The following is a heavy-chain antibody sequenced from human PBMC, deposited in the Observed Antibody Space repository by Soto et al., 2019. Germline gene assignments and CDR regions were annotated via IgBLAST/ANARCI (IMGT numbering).Heavy chain of an antibody. J-gene: IGHJ4*02. CDR3: AKGRLRYCGGNICPEK. CDR1: GFTFTAYA. V-gene: IGHV3-23*01. Sequence: EVQLLESGGDLVQPGGSLRLSCAASGFTFTAYAMDWVRQAPGKGLEWVSSIGNGGATFYSDSVKGRFTISRDDSKDTLYLQMTSLRVEDTALYFCAKGRLRYCGGNICPEKWGQGTLVTVSS. CDR2: IGNGGAT. D-gene: IGHD2-21*01.